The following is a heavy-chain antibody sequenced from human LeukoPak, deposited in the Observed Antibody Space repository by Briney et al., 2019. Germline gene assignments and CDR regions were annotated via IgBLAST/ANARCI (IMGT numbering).Heavy chain of an antibody. D-gene: IGHD6-13*01. CDR3: ARGPNPMYSSCWYFDY. J-gene: IGHJ4*02. CDR2: IYTSGST. CDR1: GGSISSYY. Sequence: PSETLSLTCTVSGGSISSYYWSWIRQPAGKGLEWIGRIYTSGSTNYNPSLKSRVTMSVDTSKNQFSLKLSSVTAADTAVYYCARGPNPMYSSCWYFDYWGQGTLVTVSS. V-gene: IGHV4-4*07.